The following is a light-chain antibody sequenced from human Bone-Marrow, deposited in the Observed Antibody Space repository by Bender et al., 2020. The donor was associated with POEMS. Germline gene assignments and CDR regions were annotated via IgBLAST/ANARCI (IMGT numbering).Light chain of an antibody. V-gene: IGLV2-8*01. CDR3: SSYAGNNNGV. J-gene: IGLJ2*01. CDR2: EVS. CDR1: SSDVGGHKF. Sequence: QSALTQPPSASGSPGQSVTISCTGTSSDVGGHKFVSWYQHHPGKAPKLIIYEVSKRPSGVPDRFSGSKSGNTASLTVSGLQAEDEADYYCSSYAGNNNGVFGGGTKLTVL.